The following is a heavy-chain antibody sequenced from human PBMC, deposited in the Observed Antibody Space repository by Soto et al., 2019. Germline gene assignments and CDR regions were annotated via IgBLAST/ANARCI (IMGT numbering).Heavy chain of an antibody. CDR1: GGTFSSYA. V-gene: IGHV1-69*12. D-gene: IGHD2-15*01. J-gene: IGHJ6*02. CDR2: IIPIFGTA. Sequence: QVQLVQSGAEVKKPGSSVKVSCKASGGTFSSYAISWVRQAPGQGLEWMGGIIPIFGTANYAQKFQGRVTITADESTSTAYMELSSLRSKDTAVYYCARARYCSGGSCDDYYYYYGMDVWGQGTTVTVSS. CDR3: ARARYCSGGSCDDYYYYYGMDV.